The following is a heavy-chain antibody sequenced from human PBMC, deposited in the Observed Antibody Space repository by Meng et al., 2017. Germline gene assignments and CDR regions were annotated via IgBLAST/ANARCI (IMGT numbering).Heavy chain of an antibody. D-gene: IGHD3-16*02. CDR2: ISCDGSNK. V-gene: IGHV3-30*04. CDR3: ARPYYDYVWGSYPGNWFDP. CDR1: GFTFSSYA. Sequence: GESLKISCAASGFTFSSYAMHWVRQAPGKGLEWVAVISCDGSNKYYADSVKGRFTISRDNSKNTLYLQMNSLRAEDTAVYYCARPYYDYVWGSYPGNWFDPWGQGTLVTVSS. J-gene: IGHJ5*02.